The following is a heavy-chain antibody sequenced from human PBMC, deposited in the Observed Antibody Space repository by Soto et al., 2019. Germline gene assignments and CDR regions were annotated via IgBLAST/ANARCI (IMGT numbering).Heavy chain of an antibody. CDR2: IDPSDSYT. V-gene: IGHV5-10-1*01. CDR1: GYSFTSYW. D-gene: IGHD6-13*01. Sequence: PGESLKISCKGSGYSFTSYWIRWVRQMPGTGLERMGRIDPSDSYTNYSPSFQGHVTISADKSISTAYLQWSSLKASDTAMYYCGRQLIPPYYYYGMDVWGQGTTETVAS. CDR3: GRQLIPPYYYYGMDV. J-gene: IGHJ6*02.